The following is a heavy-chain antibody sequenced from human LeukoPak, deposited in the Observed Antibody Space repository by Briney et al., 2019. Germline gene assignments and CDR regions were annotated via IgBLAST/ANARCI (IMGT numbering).Heavy chain of an antibody. CDR1: GGSFSGYY. J-gene: IGHJ4*02. Sequence: TSETLSLTCAVYGGSFSGYYWSWIRQPPGKGLEWIGEINHSGSTNYNPSLKSRVTISVDTSKNQFSLKLSSVTAADTAVYYCARASVWDIVVVPAAMCSECYFDYWGQGTLVTVSS. D-gene: IGHD2-2*01. CDR2: INHSGST. V-gene: IGHV4-34*01. CDR3: ARASVWDIVVVPAAMCSECYFDY.